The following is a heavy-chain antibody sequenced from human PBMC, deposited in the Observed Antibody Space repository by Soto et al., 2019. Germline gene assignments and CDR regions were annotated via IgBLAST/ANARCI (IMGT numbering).Heavy chain of an antibody. V-gene: IGHV3-7*03. CDR3: ARDPILLWFGELLFEGMDV. D-gene: IGHD3-10*01. CDR1: GFTFSSYW. Sequence: PGGSLRLSCAASGFTFSSYWMSWVRQAPGKXLEWVANIKQDGSEKYYVDSVKGRFTISRDNAKNSLYLQMNSLRAEDTAVYYCARDPILLWFGELLFEGMDVWGQGTTVTV. CDR2: IKQDGSEK. J-gene: IGHJ6*02.